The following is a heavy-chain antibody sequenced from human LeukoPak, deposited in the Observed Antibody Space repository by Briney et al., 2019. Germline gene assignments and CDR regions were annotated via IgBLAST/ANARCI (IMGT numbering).Heavy chain of an antibody. D-gene: IGHD1-26*01. J-gene: IGHJ4*02. Sequence: SVKVSCKASGGTFSSYAINWVRQAPGQGLEWMGRIIPMLGTVNYAQKFQGRVTITRDTSASTAYMELSSLRSEDTAVYYCARDQGDPWGIMGELPGDLWGQGTLVTVSS. CDR2: IIPMLGTV. CDR1: GGTFSSYA. CDR3: ARDQGDPWGIMGELPGDL. V-gene: IGHV1-69*04.